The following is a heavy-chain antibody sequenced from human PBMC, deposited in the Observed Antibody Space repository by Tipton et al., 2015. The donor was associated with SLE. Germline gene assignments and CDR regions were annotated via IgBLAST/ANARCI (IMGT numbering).Heavy chain of an antibody. CDR3: ARRRVDYYGMDV. Sequence: SLRLSCVASGFSFSGHAMHWVRQAPGKGLEWVAVIWFDGNGKHYADSVQGRFTISRDNSKNTLYLQMNSLRGEDTAVYYCARRRVDYYGMDVWGQGTTVTVSS. CDR1: GFSFSGHA. J-gene: IGHJ6*02. V-gene: IGHV3-33*01. CDR2: IWFDGNGK. D-gene: IGHD2-15*01.